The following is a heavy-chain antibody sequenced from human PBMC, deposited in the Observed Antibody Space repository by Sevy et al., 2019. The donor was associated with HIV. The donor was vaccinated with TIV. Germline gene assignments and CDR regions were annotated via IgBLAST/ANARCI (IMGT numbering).Heavy chain of an antibody. Sequence: GGSLRLSCAASGFTFSSYGMHWVRQAPGKGLEWVAVIGDDGSNKYYADSVKGRFTISRDNSKNTLYLQMNSLRAEDTAGYYCASEAYVDTAMALFDYWGQGTLVTVSS. J-gene: IGHJ4*02. V-gene: IGHV3-33*01. CDR2: IGDDGSNK. D-gene: IGHD5-18*01. CDR3: ASEAYVDTAMALFDY. CDR1: GFTFSSYG.